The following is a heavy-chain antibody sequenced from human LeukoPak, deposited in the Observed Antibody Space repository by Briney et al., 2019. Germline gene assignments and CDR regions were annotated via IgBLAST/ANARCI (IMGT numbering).Heavy chain of an antibody. Sequence: PSETLSLTCTVSGGSISSYYWSWIRQPPGKGLEWIGYIYYSGSTNYNPSLKSRVTISVDTSKNQFSLKLSSVTAADTAVYYCARGGTGRFGAFDIWGQGTMVTVSS. CDR3: ARGGTGRFGAFDI. CDR1: GGSISSYY. J-gene: IGHJ3*02. V-gene: IGHV4-59*01. CDR2: IYYSGST. D-gene: IGHD1-26*01.